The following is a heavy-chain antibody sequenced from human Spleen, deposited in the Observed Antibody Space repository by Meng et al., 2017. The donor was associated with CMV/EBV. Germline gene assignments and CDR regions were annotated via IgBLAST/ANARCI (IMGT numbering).Heavy chain of an antibody. Sequence: GGSLRLSCVASGFTFSSYVLHWVRQAPGKGLEWLAVTSFDGSNKNYADSVKGRFTISRDNSKNTLYLQMNSLRAEDTAVYYCARCRGSRYSGYDWQLDYWGQGTLVTVSS. D-gene: IGHD5-12*01. CDR2: TSFDGSNK. J-gene: IGHJ4*02. CDR1: GFTFSSYV. CDR3: ARCRGSRYSGYDWQLDY. V-gene: IGHV3-30-3*01.